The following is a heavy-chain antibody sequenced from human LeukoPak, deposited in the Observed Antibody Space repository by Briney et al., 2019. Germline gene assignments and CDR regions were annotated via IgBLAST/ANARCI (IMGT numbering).Heavy chain of an antibody. D-gene: IGHD1-26*01. CDR3: ARGGVVGALTNGFDP. CDR1: GFTFSSYA. Sequence: GASLRLSCAASGFTFSSYAMSWVRQAPGKGLEWVSAISGSGGSTYYADSVKGRFTISRDNSKNTLYLQMNSLRAEDTAVYYCARGGVVGALTNGFDPWGQGTLVTVSS. J-gene: IGHJ5*02. V-gene: IGHV3-23*01. CDR2: ISGSGGST.